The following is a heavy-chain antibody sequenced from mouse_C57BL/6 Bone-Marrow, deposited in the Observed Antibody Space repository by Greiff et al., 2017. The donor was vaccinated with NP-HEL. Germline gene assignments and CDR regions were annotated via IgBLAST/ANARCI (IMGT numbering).Heavy chain of an antibody. CDR3: ARDRDYDAMDY. CDR1: GFTFSDYY. V-gene: IGHV5-16*01. J-gene: IGHJ4*01. CDR2: INYDGSST. D-gene: IGHD3-1*01. Sequence: DVQLVESEGGLVQPGSSMKLSCTASGFTFSDYYMAWVRQVPEKGLEWVANINYDGSSTYYLDSLKSRFIISRDNAKNILYLQMSSLKSEDTATYYCARDRDYDAMDYWGQGTSVTVSS.